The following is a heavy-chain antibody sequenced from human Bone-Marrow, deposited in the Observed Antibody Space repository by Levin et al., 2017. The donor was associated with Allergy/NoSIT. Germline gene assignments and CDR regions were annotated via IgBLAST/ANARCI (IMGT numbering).Heavy chain of an antibody. CDR2: IIPILGIA. CDR3: ARDGRFGESFDY. Sequence: ASVKVSCKASGGTFSSYTISWVRQAPGQGLEWMGRIIPILGIANYAQKFQGRVTITADKSTSTAYMELSSLRSEDTAVYYCARDGRFGESFDYWGQGTLVTVSS. V-gene: IGHV1-69*04. D-gene: IGHD3-10*01. CDR1: GGTFSSYT. J-gene: IGHJ4*02.